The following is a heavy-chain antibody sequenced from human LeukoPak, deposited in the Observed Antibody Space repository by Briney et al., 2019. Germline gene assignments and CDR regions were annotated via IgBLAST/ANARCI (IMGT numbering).Heavy chain of an antibody. CDR3: AKSAYYYDSSGYYYYCYYMDV. V-gene: IGHV3-30*02. Sequence: PGGSLRLSCAASGFTFSSYGMHWVRQAPGKGLEWVAFIRYDGSNKYYADSVKGRFTISRDNSKNTLYLQMNSLRAEDTAVYYCAKSAYYYDSSGYYYYCYYMDVWGKGTTVTVSS. D-gene: IGHD3-22*01. J-gene: IGHJ6*03. CDR2: IRYDGSNK. CDR1: GFTFSSYG.